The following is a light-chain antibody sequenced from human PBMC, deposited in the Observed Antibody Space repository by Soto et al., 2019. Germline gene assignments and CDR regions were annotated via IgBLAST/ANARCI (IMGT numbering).Light chain of an antibody. CDR3: QQSYRFPKT. J-gene: IGKJ1*01. CDR1: QSIAGH. V-gene: IGKV1-39*01. Sequence: QMTQSPSSLSASVGDRVTITCRASQSIAGHLNWYQQKPGKAPKLLIYAASTLQSGVPSRFSGSGSGTEFTLTIISLQPEDFATYYCQQSYRFPKTFGRGTKVDIK. CDR2: AAS.